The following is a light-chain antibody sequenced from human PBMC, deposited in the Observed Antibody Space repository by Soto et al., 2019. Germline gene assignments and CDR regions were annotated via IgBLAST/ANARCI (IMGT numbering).Light chain of an antibody. CDR1: SSDVGGYNY. CDR3: CSYAGSPRYV. V-gene: IGLV2-11*01. CDR2: DVS. J-gene: IGLJ1*01. Sequence: QSVLTQPSSVSGYPGQSVTISCTGTSSDVGGYNYVSWYQQHPGKAPKVMIYDVSERPSGVPDRFSGSKSGNTASLTISGLQYEDEADYYCCSYAGSPRYVFGTGTKVTVL.